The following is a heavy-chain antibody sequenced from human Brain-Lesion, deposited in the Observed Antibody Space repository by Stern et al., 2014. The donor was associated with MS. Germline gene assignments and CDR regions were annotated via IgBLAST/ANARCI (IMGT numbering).Heavy chain of an antibody. V-gene: IGHV1-24*01. CDR1: GYTFTDFS. CDR3: ATLSPGAGGNYYRHFDY. D-gene: IGHD1-26*01. Sequence: QVQLMQSGAELKKPGASVKVSCKVSGYTFTDFSMHWVRQAPGKGLEWVGCFDPEDGETIYAQKFQGRVTMPEDTSTDTAYMELSSLRSEDTAVYYCATLSPGAGGNYYRHFDYWGQGTLVTVSS. J-gene: IGHJ4*02. CDR2: FDPEDGET.